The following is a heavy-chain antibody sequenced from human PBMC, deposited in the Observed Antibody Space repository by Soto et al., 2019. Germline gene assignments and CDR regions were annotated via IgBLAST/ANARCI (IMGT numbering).Heavy chain of an antibody. D-gene: IGHD2-15*01. CDR1: GFAFSSYG. J-gene: IGHJ6*03. Sequence: QVQLVESGGGVVQPGRSLRLSCAASGFAFSSYGMHWVRQAPGKGLEWVAVVWHDGSNKYYADSVKGRFTISRDNSKKTLYLQMNSLRAEDTAVYYCARTGGGYCSVGSCPDYYYYYMDVWGKGTTVTVSS. CDR3: ARTGGGYCSVGSCPDYYYYYMDV. V-gene: IGHV3-33*01. CDR2: VWHDGSNK.